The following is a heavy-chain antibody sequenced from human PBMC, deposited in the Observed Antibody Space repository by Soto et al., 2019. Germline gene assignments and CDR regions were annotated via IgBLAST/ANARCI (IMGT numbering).Heavy chain of an antibody. J-gene: IGHJ6*02. CDR1: GGTFSSYA. V-gene: IGHV1-69*12. Sequence: QVQLVQSGAEVKKPGSSVKVACKTSGGTFSSYAINWVRQAPGQGLEWMGGTIPMFGTSDYAQKFQGRVTITADESTSTVYMQLSSLRSEDTAVYYCARGSNSGWYSYGMDVWGQGTTVTVSS. CDR3: ARGSNSGWYSYGMDV. CDR2: TIPMFGTS. D-gene: IGHD6-19*01.